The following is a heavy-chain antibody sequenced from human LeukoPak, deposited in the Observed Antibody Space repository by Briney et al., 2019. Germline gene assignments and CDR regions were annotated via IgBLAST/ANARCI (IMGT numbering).Heavy chain of an antibody. CDR3: ARDKGAVAGTDGMDV. CDR2: ISYDGSNK. Sequence: GGSLRLSCAASGFTFSNAWMSWVRQAPGKGLEWVAVISYDGSNKYYADSVKGRFTISRDNSKNTLYLQMNSLRAEDTAVYYCARDKGAVAGTDGMDVWGQGTTVTVSS. CDR1: GFTFSNAW. D-gene: IGHD6-19*01. J-gene: IGHJ6*02. V-gene: IGHV3-30-3*01.